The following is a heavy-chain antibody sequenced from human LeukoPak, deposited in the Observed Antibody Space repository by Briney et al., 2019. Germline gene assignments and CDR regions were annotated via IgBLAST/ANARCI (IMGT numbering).Heavy chain of an antibody. J-gene: IGHJ4*02. V-gene: IGHV1-24*01. CDR3: ATDSALYSSSPSLDY. Sequence: ASVKVSCKVSGYTLTELSMHWVRQAPGKGLEWMGGFDPEDGETIYAQKFQGRVTMTEDTSTDTAYMELSSLRSEDTAVYYCATDSALYSSSPSLDYWGQGTLVTGSS. CDR2: FDPEDGET. CDR1: GYTLTELS. D-gene: IGHD6-6*01.